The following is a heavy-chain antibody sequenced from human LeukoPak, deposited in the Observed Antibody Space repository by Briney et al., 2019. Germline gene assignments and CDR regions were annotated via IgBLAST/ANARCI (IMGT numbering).Heavy chain of an antibody. CDR3: ARLDPQWELLPRHVRWFDP. V-gene: IGHV4-34*01. J-gene: IGHJ5*02. CDR1: VGSFSGYY. D-gene: IGHD1-26*01. Sequence: PSDTLSLTHGVCVGSFSGYYWIWIREPPPKGLAEIGEINHSGSTIYNPSLKSRVTISVDTSKNLFSLKLSSVTAADTAVYYCARLDPQWELLPRHVRWFDPWGQGTLVTVSS. CDR2: INHSGST.